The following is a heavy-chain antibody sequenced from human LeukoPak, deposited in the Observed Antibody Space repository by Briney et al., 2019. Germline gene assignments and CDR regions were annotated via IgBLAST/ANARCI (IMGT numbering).Heavy chain of an antibody. Sequence: ASVKVSCKASGYTFTSYDINWVRQATGQGLEWMGWMNPNSGNTGYAQKFQGRVTMTRNTSISTACMELSSLRSEDTAVYYCARGSTDDFWSGYYKYYFDYWGQGTLVTVSS. J-gene: IGHJ4*02. CDR2: MNPNSGNT. D-gene: IGHD3-3*01. CDR1: GYTFTSYD. CDR3: ARGSTDDFWSGYYKYYFDY. V-gene: IGHV1-8*01.